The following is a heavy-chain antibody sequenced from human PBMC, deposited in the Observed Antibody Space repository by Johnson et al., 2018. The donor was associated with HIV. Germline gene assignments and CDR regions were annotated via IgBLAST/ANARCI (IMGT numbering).Heavy chain of an antibody. CDR1: GFTFSSYA. V-gene: IGHV3-30*14. D-gene: IGHD5-24*01. Sequence: QVQLVESGGGVVQPGRSLRLSCAASGFTFSSYAMHWVRQAPGKGLEWVAVISYAGSNYSYADSVNGRFTISRDNSKNTLYLQMNSLRAEDTALYYCSRACRDGYTCDAFDTWGQGTMVTVSS. CDR2: ISYAGSNY. J-gene: IGHJ3*02. CDR3: SRACRDGYTCDAFDT.